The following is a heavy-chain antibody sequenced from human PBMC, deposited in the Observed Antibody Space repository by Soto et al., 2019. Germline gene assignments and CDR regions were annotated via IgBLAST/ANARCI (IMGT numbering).Heavy chain of an antibody. V-gene: IGHV3-74*03. J-gene: IGHJ4*02. Sequence: EVPLVESGGGLVQPGGSLRLSCAVSGFTFSNYWMHWVRQAPGKGLVWVSRLKSDGSGTMYADSAKGRLTISRDNANTTLYLQVTSLRTEDTAAYYCVRGDGAYYGGNGYLGRHWGQGTLVSVS. CDR3: VRGDGAYYGGNGYLGRH. D-gene: IGHD3-10*01. CDR1: GFTFSNYW. CDR2: LKSDGSGT.